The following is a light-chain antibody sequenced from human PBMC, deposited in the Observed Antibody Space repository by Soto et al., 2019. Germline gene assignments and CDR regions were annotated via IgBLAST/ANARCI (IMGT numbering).Light chain of an antibody. CDR3: QQYCSSGT. CDR2: GAS. J-gene: IGKJ3*01. CDR1: QSVSNNY. V-gene: IGKV3-20*01. Sequence: EMVLTQSPGTLSLYKGERATLSCRASQSVSNNYLAWYQQKPGQAPRLLIYGASNRATGIPDRFSGSGSGTDFTLTIIRLEPEDFAVYYCQQYCSSGTFGHVTKVDIK.